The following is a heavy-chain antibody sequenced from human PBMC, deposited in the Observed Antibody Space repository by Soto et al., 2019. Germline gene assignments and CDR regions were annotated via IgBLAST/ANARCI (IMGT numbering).Heavy chain of an antibody. CDR2: IWYDGSNK. CDR1: GDTFRSYG. D-gene: IGHD5-18*01. Sequence: SLELSRASSGDTFRSYGMHWFRQAPDNGLDSWAVIWYDGSNKYYADSVKGRFTISRDNSKNTLYLQMNSLRAEDTAVYYCARGGGRGYSYGYDFINYYGMDVWGQGTTVTVSS. CDR3: ARGGGRGYSYGYDFINYYGMDV. V-gene: IGHV3-33*01. J-gene: IGHJ6*02.